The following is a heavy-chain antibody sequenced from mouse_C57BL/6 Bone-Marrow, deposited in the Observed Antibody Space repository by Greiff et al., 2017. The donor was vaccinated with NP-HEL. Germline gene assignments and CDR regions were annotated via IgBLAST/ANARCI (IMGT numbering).Heavy chain of an antibody. J-gene: IGHJ3*01. CDR2: IHPNSGIT. D-gene: IGHD2-3*01. CDR1: GYTFTSYW. V-gene: IGHV1-64*01. Sequence: VQLQQPGAELVKPGASVKLSCKASGYTFTSYWMHWVKQRPGQGLEWIGMIHPNSGITNYNEKFKSKATLTVDKSSSTAYMQLSSLTSEDSAVYYCARSGWLLQGAWFAYWGQGTLVTVSA. CDR3: ARSGWLLQGAWFAY.